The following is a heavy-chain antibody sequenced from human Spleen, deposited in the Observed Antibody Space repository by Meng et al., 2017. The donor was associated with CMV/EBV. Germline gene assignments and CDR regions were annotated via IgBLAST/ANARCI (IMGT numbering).Heavy chain of an antibody. V-gene: IGHV3-7*01. D-gene: IGHD1-26*01. CDR1: GFTFSRYW. J-gene: IGHJ4*02. CDR3: ARTVGATDY. Sequence: ETLSLTCAASGFTFSRYWMSWVRQAPGKGLEWVANIKEDGSEKYYVDSVKGRFTTSRDNAKNSLYLQMNSLRAEDTAVYYCARTVGATDYWGQGTLVTVSS. CDR2: IKEDGSEK.